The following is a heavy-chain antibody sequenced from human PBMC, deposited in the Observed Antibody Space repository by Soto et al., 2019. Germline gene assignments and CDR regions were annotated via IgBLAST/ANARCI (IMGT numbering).Heavy chain of an antibody. CDR1: GYTFTSFA. CDR3: ARGIAARPGPFDY. J-gene: IGHJ4*02. Sequence: ASVKVSCKASGYTFTSFAIHWVRQAPGQRLEWMGWIGTGNGNTKYAQKLQGRVTMTTDTSTSTAYMELRSLRSDDTAVYYCARGIAARPGPFDYWGQGTLVTVSS. CDR2: IGTGNGNT. V-gene: IGHV1-3*04. D-gene: IGHD6-6*01.